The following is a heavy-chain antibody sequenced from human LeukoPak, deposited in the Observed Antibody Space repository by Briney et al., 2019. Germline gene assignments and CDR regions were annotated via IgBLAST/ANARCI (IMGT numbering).Heavy chain of an antibody. CDR2: IYSGGST. CDR3: ARVSRERYYYYGMDV. Sequence: GGSLRLSCAASGFTFSSYAMSWVRQSPGKGLEWVSVIYSGGSTYYADSVKGRFTISRHNSKNTLYLQMNSLRAEDTAVYYCARVSRERYYYYGMDVWGQGTTVTVSS. CDR1: GFTFSSYA. V-gene: IGHV3-53*04. J-gene: IGHJ6*02. D-gene: IGHD1-26*01.